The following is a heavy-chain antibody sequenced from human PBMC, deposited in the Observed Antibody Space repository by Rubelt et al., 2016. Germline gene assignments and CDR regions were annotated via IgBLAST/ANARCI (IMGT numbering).Heavy chain of an antibody. V-gene: IGHV4-34*01. D-gene: IGHD4-17*01. CDR2: INHSGST. CDR3: ARGHGIGDYGARINYYGMDV. J-gene: IGHJ6*02. Sequence: QVQLQQWGAGLLKSSETLSLICAVYGGSFSGYYWTWIRQPPGKGLEWIGEINHSGSTNYSPSLKSRVTISVDPSKNQFSLKLGSVTCADTEGYYCARGHGIGDYGARINYYGMDVWGQGTTVTVSS. CDR1: GGSFSGYY.